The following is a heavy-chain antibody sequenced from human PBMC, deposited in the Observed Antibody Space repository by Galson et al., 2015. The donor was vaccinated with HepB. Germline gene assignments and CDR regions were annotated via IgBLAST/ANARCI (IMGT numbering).Heavy chain of an antibody. CDR1: GFTFSSYS. CDR3: ATAIPSGSYHLYYYYGMDA. Sequence: SLRLSCAASGFTFSSYSMNWVRQAPGKGLEWVSSISSSSSYIYYADSVKGRFTISRDNAKNSLYLQMNSLRAEDTAVYYCATAIPSGSYHLYYYYGMDAWGQGTTVTVSS. J-gene: IGHJ6*02. CDR2: ISSSSSYI. D-gene: IGHD1-26*01. V-gene: IGHV3-21*01.